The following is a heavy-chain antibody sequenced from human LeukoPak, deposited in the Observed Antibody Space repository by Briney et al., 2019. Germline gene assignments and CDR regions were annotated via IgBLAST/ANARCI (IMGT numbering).Heavy chain of an antibody. J-gene: IGHJ4*02. V-gene: IGHV4-59*01. CDR3: ASHRRSHGSEY. Sequence: PSETLSLTCTVSGGSFEHYYWGWIRQPPGKGLEWIGYVYYSGSTDYSPSLKSRLTISADTSKNQFSQKLRSVSAADTAVYYCASHRRSHGSEYWGQGILVTVSS. CDR1: GGSFEHYY. D-gene: IGHD3-10*01. CDR2: VYYSGST.